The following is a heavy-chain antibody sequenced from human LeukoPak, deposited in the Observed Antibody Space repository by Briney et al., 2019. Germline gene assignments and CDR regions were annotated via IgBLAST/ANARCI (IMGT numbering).Heavy chain of an antibody. Sequence: SETLSLTCAVSGGSSSSSNWWNWVRQPPGKGLEWIGEIDHSGRTNYNPSLKSRVTISVDKSKNQISLKLSSVTAADTAVYYCARNGGNSDFDYWGQGTLVTVSS. CDR1: GGSSSSSNW. D-gene: IGHD4-23*01. CDR3: ARNGGNSDFDY. CDR2: IDHSGRT. V-gene: IGHV4-4*02. J-gene: IGHJ4*02.